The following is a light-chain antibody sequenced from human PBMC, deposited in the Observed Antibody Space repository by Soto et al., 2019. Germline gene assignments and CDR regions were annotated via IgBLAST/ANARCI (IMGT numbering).Light chain of an antibody. J-gene: IGKJ1*01. V-gene: IGKV1-39*01. CDR3: QQTYKTPLT. CDR1: QRISNY. Sequence: DIPLTPSPSSLSSSVGDIVTITCRASQRISNYLNWYQQKPGKAPKLLIYVASSLSSGVPSRFSGSGSGADFTLTISSLQPEDFATYYCQQTYKTPLTFGQGTKVDI. CDR2: VAS.